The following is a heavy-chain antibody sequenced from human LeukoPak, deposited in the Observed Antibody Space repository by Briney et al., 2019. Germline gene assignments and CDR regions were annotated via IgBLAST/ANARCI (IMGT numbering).Heavy chain of an antibody. D-gene: IGHD6-19*01. CDR3: ARVRGGWYLDY. Sequence: GGSLRLSCAASGFSFSSHSMNWVRQAPGKGLEWVSYISSSSSTIYYADSVKGRFTISRDNAKNSLYLQMNSLRAEDTAAYYCARVRGGWYLDYWGQGILVTVSS. CDR2: ISSSSSTI. CDR1: GFSFSSHS. J-gene: IGHJ4*02. V-gene: IGHV3-48*01.